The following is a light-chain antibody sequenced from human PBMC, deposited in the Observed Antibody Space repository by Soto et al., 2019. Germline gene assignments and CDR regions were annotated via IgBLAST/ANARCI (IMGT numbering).Light chain of an antibody. V-gene: IGLV2-23*01. CDR1: SSDVGSYNL. CDR3: CSYAPISTVV. Sequence: QSALTQPASVSGSPGXSITISCTGTSSDVGSYNLVSWYQQHPGKAPXLMIYXDNKRPSGVSXRFXGXXXXXTAXLXXXGLQAEDEAHYYCCSYAPISTVVFGGGTKVTVL. CDR2: XDN. J-gene: IGLJ3*02.